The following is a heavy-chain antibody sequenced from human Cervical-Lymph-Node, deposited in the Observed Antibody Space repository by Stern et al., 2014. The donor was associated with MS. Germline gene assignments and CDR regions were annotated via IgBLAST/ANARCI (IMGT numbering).Heavy chain of an antibody. D-gene: IGHD1-26*01. CDR1: GGTFSSYA. CDR2: IIPILGIA. V-gene: IGHV1-69*09. CDR3: ASGTRDYYYYYGMDV. J-gene: IGHJ6*02. Sequence: QVQLVESGAEVKKPGSSVKVSCKASGGTFSSYAISWVRQAPGQGLEWMGRIIPILGIANYAQKFQGRVTITADKSTSTAYMELSSLRSEDTAVYYCASGTRDYYYYYGMDVWGQGTTVTVSS.